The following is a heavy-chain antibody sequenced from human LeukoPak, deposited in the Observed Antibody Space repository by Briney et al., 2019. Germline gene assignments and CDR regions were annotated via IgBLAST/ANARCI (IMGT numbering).Heavy chain of an antibody. CDR1: GFTFSSYS. V-gene: IGHV3-21*01. CDR3: ARGSYYDFWSGYYYYYYYMDV. CDR2: ISSSSSYI. Sequence: GGSLRLSCAASGFTFSSYSMNWVRQAPGKGLEWVSSISSSSSYIYYADSVKGRFTISRDNAKNSLYLQMNSLRAEDTAVYYCARGSYYDFWSGYYYYYYYMDVWGKGTTATVSS. J-gene: IGHJ6*03. D-gene: IGHD3-3*01.